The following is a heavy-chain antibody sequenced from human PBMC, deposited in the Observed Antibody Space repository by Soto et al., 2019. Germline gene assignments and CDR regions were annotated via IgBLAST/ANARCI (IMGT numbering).Heavy chain of an antibody. Sequence: PGGSLRLSCVSSVFTFSIYAMTWVRQAPGKGLDWVSAISGGDGSPSYADSVKGRFTISIDNSKNTLYLHMNSLRADDTAAYYCAKWHTYNYDSLAFSGFDCWGQGTKVTVSS. J-gene: IGHJ4*02. D-gene: IGHD3-16*01. V-gene: IGHV3-23*01. CDR2: ISGGDGSP. CDR1: VFTFSIYA. CDR3: AKWHTYNYDSLAFSGFDC.